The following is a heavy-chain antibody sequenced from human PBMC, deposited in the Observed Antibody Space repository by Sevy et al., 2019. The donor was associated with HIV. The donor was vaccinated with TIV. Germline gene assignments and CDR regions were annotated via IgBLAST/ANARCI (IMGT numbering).Heavy chain of an antibody. CDR3: AREGCTKPHDY. Sequence: GGSLRLSCAASEFTFSKYSMSWVRQPPGKGLEWVSILSFGCGEINYADSVKGRFTISRDNSKSSVYLQMNNLRPEDTAVYYCAREGCTKPHDYWGQGTLVTVSS. CDR2: LSFGCGEI. CDR1: EFTFSKYS. V-gene: IGHV3-23*01. J-gene: IGHJ4*02. D-gene: IGHD2-8*01.